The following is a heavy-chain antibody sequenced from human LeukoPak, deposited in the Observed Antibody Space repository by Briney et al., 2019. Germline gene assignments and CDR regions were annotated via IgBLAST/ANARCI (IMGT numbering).Heavy chain of an antibody. CDR2: IYYSGST. CDR1: GGSISNYY. J-gene: IGHJ5*02. CDR3: AREEEGHLDP. Sequence: SETLSLTCTVSGGSISNYYWSWIRQPPGKGLEWIGYIYYSGSTNYNPSLKSRVTISVDTFKNQFSLKLSSVTAADTAVYYCAREEEGHLDPWGQGTLVTVSS. V-gene: IGHV4-59*12.